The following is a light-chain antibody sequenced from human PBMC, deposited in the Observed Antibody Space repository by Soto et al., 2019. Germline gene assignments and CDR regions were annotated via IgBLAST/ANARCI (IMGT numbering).Light chain of an antibody. Sequence: QSALTQPASVSGSPGQSITISCTGTSSDVGGYNYVSWYQQHPGKAPKLMIYDVSNRPSGVSNRFSGSKSGNTASLTISGLQAEDEADYYCSLYTSSSTYVFGTGTKVPVL. CDR2: DVS. V-gene: IGLV2-14*01. J-gene: IGLJ1*01. CDR3: SLYTSSSTYV. CDR1: SSDVGGYNY.